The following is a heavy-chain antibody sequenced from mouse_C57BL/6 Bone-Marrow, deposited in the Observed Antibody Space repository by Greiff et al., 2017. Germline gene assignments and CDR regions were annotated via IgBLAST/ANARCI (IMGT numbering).Heavy chain of an antibody. Sequence: VQRVESGAELARPGASVKLSCKASGYTFTSYGISWVKQRTGQGLEWIGEIYPRSGNTYYNEKFKGKATLTADKSSSTAYMELRSLTSEDSAVYFCARGGRGSSYDWYFDVWGTGTTVTVSS. V-gene: IGHV1-81*01. D-gene: IGHD1-1*01. CDR1: GYTFTSYG. J-gene: IGHJ1*03. CDR2: IYPRSGNT. CDR3: ARGGRGSSYDWYFDV.